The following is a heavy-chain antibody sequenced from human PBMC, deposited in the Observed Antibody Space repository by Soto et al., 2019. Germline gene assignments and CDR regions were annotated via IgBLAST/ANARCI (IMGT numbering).Heavy chain of an antibody. D-gene: IGHD3-16*01. J-gene: IGHJ4*02. CDR2: IIPVFGTP. V-gene: IGHV1-69*01. CDR3: GRGGGPYVWFNEF. Sequence: GQLVQSGPEVKKPGSSVKVSCKDSGGLFSSFAISWVRQAPGQGLEWLGGIIPVFGTPTYAEKFQGRLTITADESTNTAYMELSSLRSGDTAVYYCGRGGGPYVWFNEFWGQGTLVTVSS. CDR1: GGLFSSFA.